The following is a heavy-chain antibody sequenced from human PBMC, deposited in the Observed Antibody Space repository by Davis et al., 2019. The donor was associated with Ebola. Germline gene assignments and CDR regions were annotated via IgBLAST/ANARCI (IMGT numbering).Heavy chain of an antibody. CDR3: ARDRDYYDSSAYHPRGWFDL. CDR1: GFIFRNYV. V-gene: IGHV3-48*01. CDR2: ISSSSSTI. D-gene: IGHD3-22*01. J-gene: IGHJ5*02. Sequence: PGGSLRLSCETSGFIFRNYVMNWVRQAPGKGLEWVSYISSSSSTIYYADSVKGRFTISRDNAKNSLYLQMNSLRAEDTAVYFCARDRDYYDSSAYHPRGWFDLWGQGTLVTVSS.